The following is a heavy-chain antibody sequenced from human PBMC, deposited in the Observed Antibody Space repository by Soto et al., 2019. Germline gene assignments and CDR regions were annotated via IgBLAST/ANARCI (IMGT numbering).Heavy chain of an antibody. J-gene: IGHJ5*02. V-gene: IGHV1-2*04. CDR3: ARAKPHSSIWYPNWFDP. CDR1: VYTFTGYY. CDR2: INPNSGGT. Sequence: QVQLVQSGAEVKKPGASVKVSCKASVYTFTGYYMHWVRQAPGQGLECMGWINPNSGGTNYAQKFQGWATRTGDSSISTAYMELSRQRSADSAVYYCARAKPHSSIWYPNWFDPWGQGTLVTVSS. D-gene: IGHD6-13*01.